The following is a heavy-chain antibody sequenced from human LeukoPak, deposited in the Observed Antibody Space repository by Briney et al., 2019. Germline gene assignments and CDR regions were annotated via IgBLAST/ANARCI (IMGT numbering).Heavy chain of an antibody. V-gene: IGHV3-30*03. CDR1: GFTFSSYS. D-gene: IGHD2-2*01. CDR2: ISYDGSNK. J-gene: IGHJ4*02. CDR3: ARVMGRYCSSTSCYVDY. Sequence: GGSLRLSCAASGFTFSSYSMNWVRQAPGKGLEWVAVISYDGSNKYYADSVKGRFTISRDNSKNTLYLQMNSLRAEDMAVYYCARVMGRYCSSTSCYVDYWGQGTLVTVSS.